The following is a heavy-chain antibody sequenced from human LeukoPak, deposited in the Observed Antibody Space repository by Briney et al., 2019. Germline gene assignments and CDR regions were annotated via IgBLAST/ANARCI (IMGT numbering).Heavy chain of an antibody. CDR1: GYTLTSYY. V-gene: IGHV1-2*02. J-gene: IGHJ4*02. Sequence: ASVKVSCKASGYTLTSYYMHWVRQAPGQGLEWMGWINPNTGDTSFAQKFQGRVTLTRDTSISTAYMELSRLKSDDTAVYYCARLFNYYDNSGYYQYYFDYWGQGTLVTVSS. CDR3: ARLFNYYDNSGYYQYYFDY. CDR2: INPNTGDT. D-gene: IGHD3-22*01.